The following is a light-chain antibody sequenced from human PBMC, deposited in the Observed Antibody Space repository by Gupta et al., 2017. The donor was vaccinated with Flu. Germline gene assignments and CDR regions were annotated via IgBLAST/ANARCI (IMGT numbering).Light chain of an antibody. CDR2: DAS. V-gene: IGKV3-11*01. J-gene: IGKJ3*01. CDR3: QQRSNWLFT. Sequence: EIVLTQSPATLSLSPGERATLSCRASQSVSSYLAWYQQKPGQAPRLLIYDASNRATGIPARFSGSGSGTXFTLTIXSLEPEDFAVYYCQQRSNWLFTFGXGTKVEIK. CDR1: QSVSSY.